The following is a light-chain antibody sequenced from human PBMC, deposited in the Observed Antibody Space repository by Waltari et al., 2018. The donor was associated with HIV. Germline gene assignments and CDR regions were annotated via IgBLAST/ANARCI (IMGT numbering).Light chain of an antibody. Sequence: QSALTQPPPASGSPGQSVTIPCAGTSSDIGLYNFVSWYQHHPGKAPKLMVSEVSRRPSGVPDRFSGSKSGNTASLTVSWLQAEDEAAYYCFSYAGNNYLLFGGGTKLTVL. CDR1: SSDIGLYNF. V-gene: IGLV2-8*01. J-gene: IGLJ2*01. CDR3: FSYAGNNYLL. CDR2: EVS.